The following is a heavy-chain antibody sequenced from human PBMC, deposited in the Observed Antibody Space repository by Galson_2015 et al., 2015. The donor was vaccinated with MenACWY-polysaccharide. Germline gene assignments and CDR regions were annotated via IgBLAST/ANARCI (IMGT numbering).Heavy chain of an antibody. D-gene: IGHD3-22*01. CDR1: GFIFSSYG. Sequence: SLRLSCAAAGFIFSSYGIHWVRQAPGKGLEWVAVISDDGRRKYYADSVKGRFTISRDNSKKTVYLQSNSLRPEVMAVYYCANDSNYYYSDFWGRGTLVTVSS. V-gene: IGHV3-30*18. J-gene: IGHJ2*01. CDR2: ISDDGRRK. CDR3: ANDSNYYYSDF.